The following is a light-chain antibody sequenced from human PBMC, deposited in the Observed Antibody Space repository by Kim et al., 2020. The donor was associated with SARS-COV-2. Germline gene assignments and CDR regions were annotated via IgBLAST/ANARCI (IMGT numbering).Light chain of an antibody. J-gene: IGKJ2*01. Sequence: SACVGDRVTITGRASENIGTWLAWYQQKPGRAPSLLIYLASTLESGVPSRFSGTGSGTEFSLSITSLQPDDFATYYCQHYSRFPYTFGQGTKLEI. CDR1: ENIGTW. CDR3: QHYSRFPYT. V-gene: IGKV1-5*03. CDR2: LAS.